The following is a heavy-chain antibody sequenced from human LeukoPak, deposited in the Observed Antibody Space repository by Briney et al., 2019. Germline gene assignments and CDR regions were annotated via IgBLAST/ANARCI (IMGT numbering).Heavy chain of an antibody. CDR2: IYYSGST. V-gene: IGHV4-39*02. CDR3: AKRDDSGGNLVDL. J-gene: IGHJ4*02. D-gene: IGHD3-22*01. Sequence: PSETLSLTCTVSGGSIRSGSHYWAWIRQPPGKGLEWIGSIYYSGSTYYNPSLENRVTISIDTSKNHYSLKLSSLSAADTSVYYCAKRDDSGGNLVDLWGQGTLVTVS. CDR1: GGSIRSGSHY.